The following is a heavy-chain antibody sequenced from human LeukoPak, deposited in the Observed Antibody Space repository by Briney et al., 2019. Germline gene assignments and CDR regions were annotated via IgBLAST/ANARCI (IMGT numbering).Heavy chain of an antibody. J-gene: IGHJ6*04. D-gene: IGHD3-10*01. CDR3: ARDPNYYGSGSYSRMDV. CDR1: GFTFSSYS. Sequence: GGSLRLSCAASGFTFSSYSMNWVRQAPGKGREWVSSISSSSSYIYYADSVKGRFTISRDNAKNSLYLQMNSLRAEDTAVYYCARDPNYYGSGSYSRMDVWGKGTTVTVSS. CDR2: ISSSSSYI. V-gene: IGHV3-21*01.